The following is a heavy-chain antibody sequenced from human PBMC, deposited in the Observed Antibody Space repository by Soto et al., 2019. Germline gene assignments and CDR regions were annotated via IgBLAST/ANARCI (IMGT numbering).Heavy chain of an antibody. J-gene: IGHJ6*02. V-gene: IGHV1-69*13. Sequence: SVKVSCKASGGTFSSYAISWVRQAPGQGLEWMGGIIPIFGTANYAQKFQSRVTITADESTSTAYMELSSLRSEDTAVYYCAIRSKYYYYGMDVWGQGTTVTVSS. CDR3: AIRSKYYYYGMDV. CDR2: IIPIFGTA. CDR1: GGTFSSYA.